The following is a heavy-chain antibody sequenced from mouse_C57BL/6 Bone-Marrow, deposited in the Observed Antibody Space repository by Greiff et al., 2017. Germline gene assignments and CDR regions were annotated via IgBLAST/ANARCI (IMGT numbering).Heavy chain of an antibody. J-gene: IGHJ1*03. CDR2: IYPGNGNT. Sequence: VQLQQSGAELVKPGASVKMSCKASGYTFTSYWITWVKQRPGQGLEWIGDIYPGNGNTNYNEKFESEATLTVDTSSSTAYMHLSSLTSDDSAVYECARKFLLLREWYFDVWGTGTTVTVSS. CDR1: GYTFTSYW. CDR3: ARKFLLLREWYFDV. D-gene: IGHD1-1*01. V-gene: IGHV1-55*01.